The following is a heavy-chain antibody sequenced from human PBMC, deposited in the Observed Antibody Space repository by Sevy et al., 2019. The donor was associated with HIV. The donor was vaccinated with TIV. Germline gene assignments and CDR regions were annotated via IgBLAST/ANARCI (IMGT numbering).Heavy chain of an antibody. J-gene: IGHJ2*01. V-gene: IGHV1-2*02. CDR1: GYTFTNYY. D-gene: IGHD2-21*01. CDR3: ATSLSAPHIDSSWFFDL. CDR2: INPKSGGT. Sequence: ASVKVSCRASGYTFTNYYIHWVRQAPGQGLEWMGWINPKSGGTTYAPKFQVTMTADKSIRTAYMELTRLRSDDTAIYYCATSLSAPHIDSSWFFDLWGRGTLVTVSS.